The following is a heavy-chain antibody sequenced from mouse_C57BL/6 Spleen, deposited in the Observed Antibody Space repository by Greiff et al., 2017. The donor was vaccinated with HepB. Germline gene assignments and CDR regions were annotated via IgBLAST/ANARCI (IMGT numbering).Heavy chain of an antibody. D-gene: IGHD2-4*01. CDR2: IHPNSGST. V-gene: IGHV1-64*01. CDR3: ARSGDYDDGRYAMDY. CDR1: GYTFTSYW. J-gene: IGHJ4*01. Sequence: VQLQQPGAELVKPGASVKLSCKASGYTFTSYWMHWVKQRPGQGLEWIGMIHPNSGSTNYNEKFKSKATLTVDKSSSTAYMQLSSLTSEDSAVYDCARSGDYDDGRYAMDYWGQGTSVTVSS.